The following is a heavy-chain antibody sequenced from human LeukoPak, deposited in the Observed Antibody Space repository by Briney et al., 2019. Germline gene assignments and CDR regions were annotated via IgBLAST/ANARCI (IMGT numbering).Heavy chain of an antibody. V-gene: IGHV5-10-1*01. Sequence: GESLKISCKGSGYSFTSYWISWVRQMPGKGLEWMGRIDPSDSYTNYSPSFQGHVTISADKSISTAYLQWSSLKTSDTAMYYCAGAGIAVAGNAEYFQHWGQGTLVTVSS. CDR3: AGAGIAVAGNAEYFQH. CDR1: GYSFTSYW. D-gene: IGHD6-19*01. CDR2: IDPSDSYT. J-gene: IGHJ1*01.